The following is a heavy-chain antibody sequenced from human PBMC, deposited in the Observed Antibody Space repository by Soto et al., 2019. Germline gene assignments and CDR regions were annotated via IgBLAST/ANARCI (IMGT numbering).Heavy chain of an antibody. CDR2: IIPLFGTT. CDR3: ARGATHGSSWYFWFDP. Sequence: QVQLVQSGAEVRMPGSSVKVSCKASGGTFSTYPINWVRQAPGHGLEWMGGIIPLFGTTNYAQKFKGRVTITADESTSTAYMELSSLRADDAAVYYCARGATHGSSWYFWFDPWGQGTLVTFSS. CDR1: GGTFSTYP. J-gene: IGHJ5*02. D-gene: IGHD6-13*01. V-gene: IGHV1-69*01.